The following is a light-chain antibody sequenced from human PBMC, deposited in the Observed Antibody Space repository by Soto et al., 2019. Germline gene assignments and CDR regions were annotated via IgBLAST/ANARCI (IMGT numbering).Light chain of an antibody. J-gene: IGKJ4*01. Sequence: EIVLTQSPGTLSLSPGERAALSCRASQSVSSSYLAWYQQKPGQAPRLLIYGASNRATGIPDTFSGSGSGTDFTLTISRLEPEDFAVYYCQQYDNSPLTVGGGTKVDIK. V-gene: IGKV3-20*01. CDR3: QQYDNSPLT. CDR2: GAS. CDR1: QSVSSSY.